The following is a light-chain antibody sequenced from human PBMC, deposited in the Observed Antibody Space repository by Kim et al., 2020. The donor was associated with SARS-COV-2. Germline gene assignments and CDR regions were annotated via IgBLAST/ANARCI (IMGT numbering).Light chain of an antibody. J-gene: IGLJ2*01. V-gene: IGLV2-14*03. CDR2: DVS. CDR3: SSYTSINTLI. Sequence: GQSITISCTGTSNDVGAYNYVSWYQQHPGKAPRLMIYDVSDRSSGVSNRFSGSKSGNTASLTISGLQPEDEADYYCSSYTSINTLIFGGGTQLTVL. CDR1: SNDVGAYNY.